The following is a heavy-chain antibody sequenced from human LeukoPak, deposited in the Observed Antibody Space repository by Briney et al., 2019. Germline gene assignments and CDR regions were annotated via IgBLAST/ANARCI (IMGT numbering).Heavy chain of an antibody. CDR1: GGSISSYY. J-gene: IGHJ4*02. D-gene: IGHD3-10*01. Sequence: SETLSLTCTVSGGSISSYYWSWIRQAPGKALEWIGYILDSGDTNYKYNPSLKSRVTISGDTSKNQFSLQLTSVTAADTAVYYCASGRYGSGSYYPIDDWGQGTLVTVSS. V-gene: IGHV4-59*08. CDR2: ILDSGDT. CDR3: ASGRYGSGSYYPIDD.